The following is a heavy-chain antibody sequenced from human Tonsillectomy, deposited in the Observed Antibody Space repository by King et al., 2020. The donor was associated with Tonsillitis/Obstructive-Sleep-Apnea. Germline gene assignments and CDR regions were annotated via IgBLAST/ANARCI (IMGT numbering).Heavy chain of an antibody. D-gene: IGHD3-22*01. V-gene: IGHV1-58*01. CDR3: AAVTMIVVGYAFDI. CDR2: IVVGSGNT. J-gene: IGHJ3*02. CDR1: GFTFTSSA. Sequence: QLVESGPEVKKPGTSVKVSCKASGFTFTSSAVQWVRQARGQRLEWIGWIVVGSGNTNYAQKFQERVTITREMSTSTAYMELSSLRSEDTAVYYCAAVTMIVVGYAFDIWGQGTMVTVSS.